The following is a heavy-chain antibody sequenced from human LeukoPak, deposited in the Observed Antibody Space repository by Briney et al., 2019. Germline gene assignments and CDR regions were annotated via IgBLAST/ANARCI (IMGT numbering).Heavy chain of an antibody. J-gene: IGHJ6*02. V-gene: IGHV1-18*01. Sequence: ASVKVSCKASGYTFTSYGISWVRQAPGQGLEWMGWISAYNGNTNYAQKLQGRVTMTTDTSTSTAYMELRSLRSDDTAVYYCARDHSSSSWVTYYYYGMDVWGQGTMVTVSS. CDR3: ARDHSSSSWVTYYYYGMDV. CDR2: ISAYNGNT. CDR1: GYTFTSYG. D-gene: IGHD6-6*01.